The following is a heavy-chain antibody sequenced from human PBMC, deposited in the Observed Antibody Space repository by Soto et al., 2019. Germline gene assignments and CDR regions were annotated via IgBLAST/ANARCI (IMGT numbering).Heavy chain of an antibody. CDR1: GGSISSYY. Sequence: QVQLQESGPGLAKPSETLSLTCTVSGGSISSYYWSWIRQPPGKGLEWIGYIYYSGSTNDNPSLKSGVTISVEPSKNQVSLKLSAVTAAETAVYYSARGRGYSSVGSCYVNYYSELDVWGKGTTVTVSS. D-gene: IGHD2-15*01. J-gene: IGHJ6*04. CDR2: IYYSGST. CDR3: ARGRGYSSVGSCYVNYYSELDV. V-gene: IGHV4-59*01.